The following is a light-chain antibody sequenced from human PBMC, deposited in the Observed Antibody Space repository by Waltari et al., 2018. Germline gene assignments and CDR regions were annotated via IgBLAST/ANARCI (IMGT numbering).Light chain of an antibody. V-gene: IGLV2-11*01. J-gene: IGLJ1*01. CDR2: DVS. Sequence: QLRQSQPPQRMVYDVSRRTSGVPDRFLGSRSGNTASLAISGLQAEDEADYYCCSYAGNYGFVFGTATKVTVL. CDR3: CSYAGNYGFV.